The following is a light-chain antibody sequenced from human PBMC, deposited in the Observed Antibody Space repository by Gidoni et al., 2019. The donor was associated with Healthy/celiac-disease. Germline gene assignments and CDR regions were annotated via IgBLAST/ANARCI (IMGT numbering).Light chain of an antibody. CDR1: PDISNY. V-gene: IGKV1-33*01. CDR3: QQYDNLPPYT. Sequence: DIQMTQSPSSLSASVGDRVTITCQASPDISNYLNWYQQKPGKAPKLLIYDASNLETGGPSRFSGSGSGTDFTFTISSLQPEDIATYYCQQYDNLPPYTFGQGTKLEIK. CDR2: DAS. J-gene: IGKJ2*01.